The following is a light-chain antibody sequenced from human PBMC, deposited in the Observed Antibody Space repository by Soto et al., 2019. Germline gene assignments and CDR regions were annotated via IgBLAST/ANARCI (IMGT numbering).Light chain of an antibody. V-gene: IGLV1-47*02. CDR2: NNN. Sequence: QSLLTQPPSVSGTPGQRITMSCSGSSSNIGSNSVYWYQQLPGTAPKLLIYNNNQRPAGVPDRFSGSKSGTSGSLAISGLRSEDEADYFCAAWDGSLSGRFGVGTGTKVTVL. CDR3: AAWDGSLSGRFG. CDR1: SSNIGSNS. J-gene: IGLJ1*01.